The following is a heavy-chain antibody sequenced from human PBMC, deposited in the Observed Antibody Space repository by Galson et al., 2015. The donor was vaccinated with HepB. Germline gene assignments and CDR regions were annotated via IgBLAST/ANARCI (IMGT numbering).Heavy chain of an antibody. CDR2: ISAYNGNT. CDR3: ARDFRGVILFDY. J-gene: IGHJ4*02. Sequence: SVKVSCKASGCTYHSYGISWVRQAPGQGLEWMGWISAYNGNTNYAQKLQGRVTMTTDTSTSTAYMELRSLRSDDTAVYYCARDFRGVILFDYWGQGTLVTVSS. D-gene: IGHD3-10*01. CDR1: GCTYHSYG. V-gene: IGHV1-18*04.